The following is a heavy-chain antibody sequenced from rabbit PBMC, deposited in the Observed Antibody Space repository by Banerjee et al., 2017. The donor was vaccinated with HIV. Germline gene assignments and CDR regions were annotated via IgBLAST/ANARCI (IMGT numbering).Heavy chain of an antibody. CDR1: GFSFTNKYV. V-gene: IGHV1S45*01. J-gene: IGHJ4*01. CDR2: INTSSGNT. Sequence: QEQLVESGGGLVQPEGSLTLTCTASGFSFTNKYVMCWVRQAPGKGLEWIACINTSSGNTVYASWAKGRFTISKTSSTTVTLQMTSLTAADTATYFCARDRIDEYGNYDLWGPGTLVTVS. CDR3: ARDRIDEYGNYDL. D-gene: IGHD2-1*01.